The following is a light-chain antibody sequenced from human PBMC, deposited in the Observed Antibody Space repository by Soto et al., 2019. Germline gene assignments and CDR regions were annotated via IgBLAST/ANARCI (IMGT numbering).Light chain of an antibody. CDR2: DAS. Sequence: EIVLTQSPATLSLSPGERATLSCRASQSVSSYLAWYQQKPGQAPRLLIYDASNRATGIPARFSGSGSGTGFTLTVSTRDPEDFAVYISQQRSYRPPPFTFGAGAKLDSK. V-gene: IGKV3-11*01. CDR3: QQRSYRPPPFT. CDR1: QSVSSY. J-gene: IGKJ3*01.